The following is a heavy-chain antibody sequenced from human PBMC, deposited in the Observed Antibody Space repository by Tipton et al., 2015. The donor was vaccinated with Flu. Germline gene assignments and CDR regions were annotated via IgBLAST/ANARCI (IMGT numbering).Heavy chain of an antibody. D-gene: IGHD6-13*01. Sequence: TLSLTCTVSGDSISSGTHYWGWIRQPPGKGLEWIGSIYHTGSTYYNPSLKSRVTISVDTSKNQFSLKLSSVTAADTAVYYCARGIYISSSWYVGRGDPNKNDYWGQGTLVTVSS. CDR3: ARGIYISSSWYVGRGDPNKNDY. J-gene: IGHJ4*02. CDR2: IYHTGST. CDR1: GDSISSGTHY. V-gene: IGHV4-39*07.